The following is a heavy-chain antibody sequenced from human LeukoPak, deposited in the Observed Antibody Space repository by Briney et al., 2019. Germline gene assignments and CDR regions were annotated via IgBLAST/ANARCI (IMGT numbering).Heavy chain of an antibody. Sequence: PGGSLRLSCAASGFTFSSYWMSWVRQAPGKGLEWVANIKQDGSEKYYVDSVKGRFTISRDNAKNSLYLQMNSLRAEDTAVYYCAREDRSSSSGDFDYWGQGTLVTVSS. J-gene: IGHJ4*02. CDR3: AREDRSSSSGDFDY. CDR1: GFTFSSYW. V-gene: IGHV3-7*01. CDR2: IKQDGSEK. D-gene: IGHD6-6*01.